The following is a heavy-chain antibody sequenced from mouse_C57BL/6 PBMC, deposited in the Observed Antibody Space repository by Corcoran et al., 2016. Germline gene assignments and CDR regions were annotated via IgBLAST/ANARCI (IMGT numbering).Heavy chain of an antibody. Sequence: EVQLQQSGPELVKPGASVKISCKASGYTFTDYYMNWVKQSHGKSLEWIGDINPNNGGTSYNQKFKDKATLTVDKSSSTAYMELRSLTSEDSAVYYCASMGYSTSYWYFDVWGTGTTVTVSS. CDR1: GYTFTDYY. CDR2: INPNNGGT. V-gene: IGHV1-26*01. D-gene: IGHD2-5*01. J-gene: IGHJ1*03. CDR3: ASMGYSTSYWYFDV.